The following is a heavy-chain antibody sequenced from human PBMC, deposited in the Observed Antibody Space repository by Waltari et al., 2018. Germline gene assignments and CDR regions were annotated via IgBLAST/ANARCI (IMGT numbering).Heavy chain of an antibody. CDR2: ISWNSGSI. CDR3: AKDIGPEVGYFDY. D-gene: IGHD2-8*02. J-gene: IGHJ4*02. Sequence: EVQLVESEGGWVQRGRSLRLHSKAAGYTFDDSARHGVRQDPGKGLGWGSGISWNSGSIGYADSVKGRFTISRDNAKNSLYLQMNSLRAEDMALYYCAKDIGPEVGYFDYWGQGTLVTVSS. CDR1: GYTFDDSA. V-gene: IGHV3-9*03.